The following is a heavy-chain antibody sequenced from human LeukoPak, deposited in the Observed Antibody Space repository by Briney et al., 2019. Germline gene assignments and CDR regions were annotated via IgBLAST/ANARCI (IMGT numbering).Heavy chain of an antibody. CDR3: ARAPYDFWSGYYPPFDY. D-gene: IGHD3-3*01. J-gene: IGHJ4*02. Sequence: GASVKVSCKASGGTFSSYAISWVRQAPGQGLEWMGGIIPIFGTANYAQKFQGRVTITADESTSTAYMELSSLRSEDTAVYYCARAPYDFWSGYYPPFDYWGQGTLVTVSS. CDR1: GGTFSSYA. CDR2: IIPIFGTA. V-gene: IGHV1-69*13.